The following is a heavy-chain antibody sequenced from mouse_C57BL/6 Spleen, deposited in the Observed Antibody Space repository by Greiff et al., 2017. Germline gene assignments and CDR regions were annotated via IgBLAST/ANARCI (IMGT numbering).Heavy chain of an antibody. J-gene: IGHJ2*01. V-gene: IGHV1-82*01. CDR3: AREELRLYYFDY. CDR1: GYAFSSSW. D-gene: IGHD3-2*02. Sequence: QVQLQQSGPELVKPGASVKISCKASGYAFSSSWMNWVKQRPGKGLEWIGRIYPGDGDTNYNGKFKGKATLTADKSSSTAYMQLSSLTSEDSAVYFCAREELRLYYFDYGGQGTTLTVSS. CDR2: IYPGDGDT.